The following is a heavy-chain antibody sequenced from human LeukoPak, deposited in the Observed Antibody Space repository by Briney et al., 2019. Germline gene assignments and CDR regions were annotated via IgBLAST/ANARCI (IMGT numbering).Heavy chain of an antibody. J-gene: IGHJ6*03. D-gene: IGHD3-10*01. CDR1: GGSFSGYY. CDR2: INHSGST. Sequence: SETLSLTCAVYGGSFSGYYWSWIRQPPGKGLEWIGEINHSGSTNYNPSLKSRVTISVDTSKNQFSLKLSSVTAADTAVYYCARGVPYYYGSGSYSHYYYYYYMDVWGKGTTVTISS. CDR3: ARGVPYYYGSGSYSHYYYYYYMDV. V-gene: IGHV4-34*01.